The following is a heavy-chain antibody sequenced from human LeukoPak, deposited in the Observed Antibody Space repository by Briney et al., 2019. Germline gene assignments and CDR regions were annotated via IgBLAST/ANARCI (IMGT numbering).Heavy chain of an antibody. CDR3: GLCRSGWPYNAFDI. V-gene: IGHV3-23*01. J-gene: IGHJ3*02. D-gene: IGHD6-19*01. CDR2: ISGSGGST. Sequence: GGALRLCCAASGFTFSSYAMSWVRQAPGKGLEWGSAISGSGGSTYYADSVKGRFSISRDNSKTTTYPQMNSLKAENTDVYYCGLCRSGWPYNAFDIWGQGTTVTVSS. CDR1: GFTFSSYA.